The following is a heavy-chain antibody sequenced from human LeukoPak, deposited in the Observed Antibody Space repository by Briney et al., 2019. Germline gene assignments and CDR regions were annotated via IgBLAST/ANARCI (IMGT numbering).Heavy chain of an antibody. CDR3: SRLDAYSSSWYADY. J-gene: IGHJ4*02. V-gene: IGHV4-38-2*01. CDR2: IYYSGST. Sequence: PSETLSLTCAVSGYSISSGYYWGWIRQPPGKGLEWIGNIYYSGSTYYNPSLKSRVTMSVDTSKNEFSPKLSSVTAADTAVYYCSRLDAYSSSWYADYWGQGILVTVSS. D-gene: IGHD6-13*01. CDR1: GYSISSGYY.